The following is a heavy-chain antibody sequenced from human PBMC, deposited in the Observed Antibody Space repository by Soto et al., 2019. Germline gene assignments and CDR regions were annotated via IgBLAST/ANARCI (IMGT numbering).Heavy chain of an antibody. CDR2: ISSGSSTI. Sequence: EVQLVESGGGLVQPGGSLRLSCAASGFTFSSYSMKWVRQAPGKGLEWVSYISSGSSTIYYADSVKGRFTISRDNAQNSLYLQMNSLRAEDTAVYYCAKTYSSGRGAFDVWGQGTMVTVSS. D-gene: IGHD6-19*01. CDR3: AKTYSSGRGAFDV. CDR1: GFTFSSYS. V-gene: IGHV3-48*01. J-gene: IGHJ3*01.